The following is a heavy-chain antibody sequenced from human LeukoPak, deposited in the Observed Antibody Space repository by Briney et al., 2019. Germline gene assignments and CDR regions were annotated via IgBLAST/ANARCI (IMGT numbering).Heavy chain of an antibody. CDR3: ARIDSSGYYPNWFDP. V-gene: IGHV4-39*07. CDR2: IYYSGST. J-gene: IGHJ5*02. D-gene: IGHD3-22*01. CDR1: GGSISSSSYY. Sequence: SETLSLTCTVSGGSISSSSYYWGWIRQPPGKGLEWIGSIYYSGSTYYNPSLKSRVTISVDTSKNQFSLKLSSVTAADTAVYYCARIDSSGYYPNWFDPWGQGTLVPVSS.